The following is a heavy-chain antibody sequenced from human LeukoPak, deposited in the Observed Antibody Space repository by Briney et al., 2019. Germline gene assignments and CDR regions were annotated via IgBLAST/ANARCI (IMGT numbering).Heavy chain of an antibody. CDR3: AKDGEDGSGSSDAFDI. CDR2: ISGSGGST. V-gene: IGHV3-23*01. Sequence: GGSLRLSCAASGFTFSSYAMSWVRQAPGKGLEWVSAISGSGGSTYYADSVKGRFTISRDNSKNTLYLQMNSLRAEDTAVYYCAKDGEDGSGSSDAFDIWGQGTMVTVSS. J-gene: IGHJ3*02. D-gene: IGHD3-10*01. CDR1: GFTFSSYA.